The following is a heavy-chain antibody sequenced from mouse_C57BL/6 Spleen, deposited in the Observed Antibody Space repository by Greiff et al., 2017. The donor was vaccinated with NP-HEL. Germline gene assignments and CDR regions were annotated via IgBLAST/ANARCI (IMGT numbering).Heavy chain of an antibody. CDR2: ISNGGGST. CDR3: ARQGYYYGSRYFDV. Sequence: EVKLVESGGGLVQPGGSLKLSCAASGFTFSDYYMYWVRQTPEKRLEWVAYISNGGGSTYYPDTVKGRFTISRDNAKNTLYLQMSRLKSEDTAMYYCARQGYYYGSRYFDVWGTGTTVTVSS. CDR1: GFTFSDYY. J-gene: IGHJ1*03. V-gene: IGHV5-12*01. D-gene: IGHD1-1*01.